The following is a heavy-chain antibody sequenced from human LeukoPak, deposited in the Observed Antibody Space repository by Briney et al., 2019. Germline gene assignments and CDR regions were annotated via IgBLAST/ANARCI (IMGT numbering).Heavy chain of an antibody. V-gene: IGHV3-20*04. CDR2: INWNGGST. D-gene: IGHD1-26*01. Sequence: GGSLRLSCAASGFTFDGYGMSWVRQAPGKGLEWVSGINWNGGSTVYADSVKGRFTNSRDNAKNSLYLQMNSLRAEDTALYYCARESSIVGATTAYYFDYWGQGTLVTVSS. CDR1: GFTFDGYG. J-gene: IGHJ4*02. CDR3: ARESSIVGATTAYYFDY.